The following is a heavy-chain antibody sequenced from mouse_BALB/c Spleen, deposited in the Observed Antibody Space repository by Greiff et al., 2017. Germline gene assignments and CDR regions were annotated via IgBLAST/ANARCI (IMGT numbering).Heavy chain of an antibody. CDR2: INPYNGDT. V-gene: IGHV1-37*01. D-gene: IGHD2-14*01. J-gene: IGHJ1*01. CDR3: GRAGEVRQYFDV. Sequence: EVKVVESGPELVKPGASVKISCKASGYSFTGYFMNWVKQSHGKSLEWIGRINPYNGDTFYNQKFKGKATLTVDKSSSTAHMELLSLTSEDSAVYYCGRAGEVRQYFDVWGAGTTVTVSS. CDR1: GYSFTGYF.